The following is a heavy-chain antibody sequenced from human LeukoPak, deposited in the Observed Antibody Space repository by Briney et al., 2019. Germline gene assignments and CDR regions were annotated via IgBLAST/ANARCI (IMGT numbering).Heavy chain of an antibody. CDR2: IYTSGST. D-gene: IGHD7-27*01. V-gene: IGHV4-59*10. CDR3: ARLPWGVYYFDY. Sequence: PGGSLRLSCEASGFIFTNYGMSWVRQAPGKGLEWIGRIYTSGSTNYNPSLKSRVTISVDKSKNQFSLKLSSVTAADTAVYYCARLPWGVYYFDYWGQGTLVTVSS. J-gene: IGHJ4*02. CDR1: GFIFTNYG.